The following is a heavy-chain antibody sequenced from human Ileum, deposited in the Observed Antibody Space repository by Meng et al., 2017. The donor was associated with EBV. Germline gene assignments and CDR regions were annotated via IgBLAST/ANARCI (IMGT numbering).Heavy chain of an antibody. J-gene: IGHJ4*02. D-gene: IGHD2-21*02. V-gene: IGHV3-30*18. CDR3: AKGCAGGGYCYYTDY. Sequence: QVQLVESGGGVVQPGRSLRLSCAASGFTFSDYGMHWVRQAPGKGLEWVAIISFDGNDKFYADSVKGRFTIYRDNSENTLYLQVNSLRDEDTALYYCAKGCAGGGYCYYTDYWGQGTLVTVSS. CDR2: ISFDGNDK. CDR1: GFTFSDYG.